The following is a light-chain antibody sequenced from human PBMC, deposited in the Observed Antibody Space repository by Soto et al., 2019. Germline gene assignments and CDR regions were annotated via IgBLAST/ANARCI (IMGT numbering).Light chain of an antibody. CDR2: DSS. J-gene: IGKJ5*01. CDR3: QQYSNWPPIT. CDR1: QSVSSY. V-gene: IGKV3D-20*01. Sequence: IVLTQSPATLSLSPGERATLSCGASQSVSSYLAWYQQKPGLAPRLVIYDSSIRATGIPDRFSGSGSGTDFTLTISRLEPEDFAVYYCQQYSNWPPITFGQGTRLEIK.